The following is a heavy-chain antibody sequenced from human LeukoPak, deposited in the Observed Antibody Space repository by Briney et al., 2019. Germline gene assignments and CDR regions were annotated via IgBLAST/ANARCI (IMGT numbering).Heavy chain of an antibody. CDR3: ARGDIAAAGMDFDY. J-gene: IGHJ4*02. V-gene: IGHV1-8*01. CDR1: GYTFTSYD. Sequence: ASVKVSCKASGYTFTSYDINWVRQATGQGLEWMGWMNPNSGNTGYAQKFQGRVTMTRNTSISTAYMELSSLRSEDTAVYYCARGDIAAAGMDFDYWGQGTLVTVSS. CDR2: MNPNSGNT. D-gene: IGHD6-13*01.